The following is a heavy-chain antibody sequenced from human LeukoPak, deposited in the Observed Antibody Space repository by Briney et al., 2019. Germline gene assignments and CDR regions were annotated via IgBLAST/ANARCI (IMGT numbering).Heavy chain of an antibody. CDR1: GFTFSSYY. CDR3: ARDQFYAFDI. Sequence: GGSLGLSCAGSGFTFSSYYMIWVRQAPGMGLEWVSYISRSSSTIYYADSVKGRFTISRDNAKNSLYLQMDSLRDEDTAVYYCARDQFYAFDIWGQGTMVTVSS. CDR2: ISRSSSTI. J-gene: IGHJ3*02. V-gene: IGHV3-48*02.